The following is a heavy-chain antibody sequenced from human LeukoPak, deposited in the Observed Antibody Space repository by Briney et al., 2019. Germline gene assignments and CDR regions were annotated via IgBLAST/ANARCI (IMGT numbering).Heavy chain of an antibody. CDR2: ISGGGTTI. D-gene: IGHD4-11*01. CDR3: ATETENSNYDAFDI. J-gene: IGHJ3*02. V-gene: IGHV3-48*03. CDR1: GFTFSSYE. Sequence: PGGSLRLPCAASGFTFSSYEMNWVRQAPGKGLEWVSYISGGGTTIFYADSVKGRFTISRDNAKNSLYLHMNSLSAEDTAAYFCATETENSNYDAFDIWGQGTLVTVSS.